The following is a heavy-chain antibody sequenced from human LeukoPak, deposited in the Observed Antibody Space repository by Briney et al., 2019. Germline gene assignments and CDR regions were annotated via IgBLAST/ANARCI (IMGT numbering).Heavy chain of an antibody. Sequence: IPSQTLSLTCTLSGGSISSGSYYWNRIRQPAGKGLEWIGRIYTSGSTNYNPSLKSRVTISLDTSKNQFSLKLSSVTAADTAVYYCARIFVYYDSSGYPHGYFDYWGQGTLVTVSS. V-gene: IGHV4-61*02. CDR3: ARIFVYYDSSGYPHGYFDY. CDR2: IYTSGST. CDR1: GGSISSGSYY. D-gene: IGHD3-22*01. J-gene: IGHJ4*02.